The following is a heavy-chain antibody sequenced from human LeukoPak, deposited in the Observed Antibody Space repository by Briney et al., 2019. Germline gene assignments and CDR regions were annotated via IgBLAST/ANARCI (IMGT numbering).Heavy chain of an antibody. CDR3: ARGNREYYYDSSVRFDY. J-gene: IGHJ4*02. CDR1: GYSISSGYY. Sequence: SETLSLTCAVSGYSISSGYYWGWIRQPPGKGLEWIGSIYHSGSTYYNPSLKSRVTISVDTSKNQFSLKLSSVTAADTAVYYCARGNREYYYDSSVRFDYWGQGTLVTVSS. D-gene: IGHD3-22*01. CDR2: IYHSGST. V-gene: IGHV4-38-2*01.